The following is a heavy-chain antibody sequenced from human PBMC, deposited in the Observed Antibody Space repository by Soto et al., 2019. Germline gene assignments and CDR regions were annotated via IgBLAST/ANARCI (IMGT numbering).Heavy chain of an antibody. CDR3: ASVRCFGTPEDY. D-gene: IGHD3-10*01. V-gene: IGHV4-31*03. CDR2: IYDSVTT. Sequence: QVQLQESGPGLVKPSQTLSLTCTVSGGSISSDAYYWTWIRQHPGKGLEWIGYIYDSVTTYYNPSLKSRVTISVDTSKNQFYLKLSSVTAADTAVYYCASVRCFGTPEDYWGQGTLVTVSS. CDR1: GGSISSDAYY. J-gene: IGHJ4*02.